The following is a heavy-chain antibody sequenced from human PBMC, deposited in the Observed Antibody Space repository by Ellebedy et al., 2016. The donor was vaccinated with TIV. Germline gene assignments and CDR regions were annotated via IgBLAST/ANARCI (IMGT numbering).Heavy chain of an antibody. CDR3: ARGVDTAWVEHFQH. D-gene: IGHD5-18*01. CDR2: ISSTSSTI. CDR1: GFTFSTYT. V-gene: IGHV3-48*04. J-gene: IGHJ1*01. Sequence: GESLKISCAASGFTFSTYTMNWVRQAPGTGLEWVSYISSTSSTIYYADSVRGRFAISRDNAKNSLYLQMNSLRAEDTALYYCARGVDTAWVEHFQHWGQGTLVTVSS.